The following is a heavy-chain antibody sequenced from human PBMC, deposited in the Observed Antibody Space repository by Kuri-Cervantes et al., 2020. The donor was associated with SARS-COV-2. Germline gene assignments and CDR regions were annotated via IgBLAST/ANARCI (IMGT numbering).Heavy chain of an antibody. CDR2: IKQDGSEK. V-gene: IGHV3-7*01. D-gene: IGHD3-3*01. CDR3: VKEGSYDFWSGYLPYYFDY. J-gene: IGHJ4*02. Sequence: GESLKISCAASGFTFSSYWMSWVRQAPGKGLEWVANIKQDGSEKYYVDSVKGRFTISRDNSKNTLYLQMSSLRAEDTAVYYCVKEGSYDFWSGYLPYYFDYWGQGTLVTVSS. CDR1: GFTFSSYW.